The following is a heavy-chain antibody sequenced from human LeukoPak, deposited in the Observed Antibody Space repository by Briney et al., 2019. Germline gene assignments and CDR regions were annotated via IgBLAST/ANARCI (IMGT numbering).Heavy chain of an antibody. CDR2: VNPNSGDT. CDR3: ARVIGYSSSWYYFDY. CDR1: GYTFTGYY. V-gene: IGHV1-2*02. J-gene: IGHJ4*02. Sequence: ASVKVSCKASGYTFTGYYLHWVRQAPGQGLEWMGCVNPNSGDTNYAQKFQGSVTMTRDTSISTVYMELSRLRSDDTAVYYCARVIGYSSSWYYFDYWGQGTLVTVSS. D-gene: IGHD6-13*01.